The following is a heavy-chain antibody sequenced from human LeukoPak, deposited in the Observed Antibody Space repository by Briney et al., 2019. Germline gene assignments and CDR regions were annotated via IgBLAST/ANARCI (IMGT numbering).Heavy chain of an antibody. CDR2: IYYSGST. CDR1: GGSISSSSYY. Sequence: SETLSLTCTVSGGSISSSSYYWGWIRQPPGKGLEWIGSIYYSGSTYYNPSLKSRVTISVDTSKNQFSLKLSSVTAADTAVYYCARRVVVVPAPIEWFDPWGQGTLVTVSS. CDR3: ARRVVVVPAPIEWFDP. J-gene: IGHJ5*02. V-gene: IGHV4-39*01. D-gene: IGHD2-2*01.